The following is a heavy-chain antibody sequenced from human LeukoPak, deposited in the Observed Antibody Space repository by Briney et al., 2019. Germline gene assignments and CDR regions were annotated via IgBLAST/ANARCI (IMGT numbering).Heavy chain of an antibody. J-gene: IGHJ4*02. Sequence: GGSLRLSCAASGFTFSRYAVTWVRQAPGEGLEWVARIRNKANRYTTEYAASVKGRFTISRDDSENSLYLQMDSLKTEDTAVYYCARSPLGIAPFDYWGQGTLVTVSS. CDR2: IRNKANRYTT. V-gene: IGHV3-72*01. CDR3: ARSPLGIAPFDY. D-gene: IGHD7-27*01. CDR1: GFTFSRYA.